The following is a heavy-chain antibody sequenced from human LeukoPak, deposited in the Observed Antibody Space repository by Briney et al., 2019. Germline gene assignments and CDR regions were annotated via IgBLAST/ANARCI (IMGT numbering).Heavy chain of an antibody. J-gene: IGHJ4*02. D-gene: IGHD2-15*01. CDR3: ATSVVVAANPNY. Sequence: GRSLRLSCGASGFTFSSYGMHWVRQAPGKGLEWVAVISYDGSNKYYADSVKGRFTISRDNSKNTLYLQMNSLRAEDTAVYYCATSVVVAANPNYWGQGTLVTVSS. CDR2: ISYDGSNK. V-gene: IGHV3-30*03. CDR1: GFTFSSYG.